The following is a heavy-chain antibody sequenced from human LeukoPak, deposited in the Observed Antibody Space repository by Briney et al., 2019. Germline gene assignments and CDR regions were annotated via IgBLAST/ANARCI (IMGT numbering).Heavy chain of an antibody. CDR2: IYYSGST. D-gene: IGHD3-10*01. V-gene: IGHV4-39*07. Sequence: SETLSLTCTVSGGSISSSSYYWGWIRQPPGKGLEWIGSIYYSGSTYYNPSLKSRVTISVDTSKNQFSLKLSSVTAADTAVYYCARDYGSGVSDAFDIWGQGTMVTVSS. CDR1: GGSISSSSYY. CDR3: ARDYGSGVSDAFDI. J-gene: IGHJ3*02.